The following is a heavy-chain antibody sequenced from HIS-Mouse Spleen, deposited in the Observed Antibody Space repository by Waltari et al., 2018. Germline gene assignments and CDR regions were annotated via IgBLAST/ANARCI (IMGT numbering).Heavy chain of an antibody. J-gene: IGHJ4*02. V-gene: IGHV3-30*18. CDR3: AKASSGWLDY. D-gene: IGHD6-19*01. Sequence: VQLVESGGGVVQPGRPLRLSCAASGFPFSSYGMHWVRQAPGTGLEWVAFISYDGSNKYYADSVKGRFTISRDNSKNTLYLQMNSLRAEDTAVYYCAKASSGWLDYWGQGTLVTVAS. CDR1: GFPFSSYG. CDR2: ISYDGSNK.